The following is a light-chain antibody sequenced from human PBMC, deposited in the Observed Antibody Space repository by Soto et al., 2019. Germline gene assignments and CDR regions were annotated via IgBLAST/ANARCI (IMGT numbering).Light chain of an antibody. CDR1: QSVSSTY. V-gene: IGKV3D-20*01. CDR3: PQYCTSLT. CDR2: DVS. J-gene: IGKJ4*01. Sequence: ELVLTQSPSTLSLSAGERATLSCGASQSVSSTYLAWYQHRPGLAPSLLIYDVSISFTGVPARFIGSGSGTDYTLTTSSLTPEDFAVYYYPQYCTSLTLGRGTKVEIK.